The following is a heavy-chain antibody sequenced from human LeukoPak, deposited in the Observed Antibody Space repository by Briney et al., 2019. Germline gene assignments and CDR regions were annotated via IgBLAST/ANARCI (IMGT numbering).Heavy chain of an antibody. J-gene: IGHJ4*02. V-gene: IGHV7-4-1*02. CDR3: ARASCTGGTCPTFIDF. Sequence: ASVKVSCKASGYTFTTYAMNWVRQAPGQGLEWMGWINTDTGNPTYAQGFTGRFVFSLDTSVSTAYLQISSLKAEGTAVYYCARASCTGGTCPTFIDFWGQGTLVTVSS. CDR1: GYTFTTYA. CDR2: INTDTGNP. D-gene: IGHD2-15*01.